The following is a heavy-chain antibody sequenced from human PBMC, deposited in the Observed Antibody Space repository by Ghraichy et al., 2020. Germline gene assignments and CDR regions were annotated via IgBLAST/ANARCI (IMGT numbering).Heavy chain of an antibody. CDR3: AKDMSHDSSGYDY. CDR2: ISWNSGSI. J-gene: IGHJ4*02. CDR1: GFTFDDYA. V-gene: IGHV3-9*01. D-gene: IGHD3-22*01. Sequence: GGSLRLSCAASGFTFDDYAMHWVRQAPGKGLEWVSGISWNSGSIGYADSVKGRFTISRDNAKNSLYLQMNSLRAEDTALYYCAKDMSHDSSGYDYWGQGTLVTVSS.